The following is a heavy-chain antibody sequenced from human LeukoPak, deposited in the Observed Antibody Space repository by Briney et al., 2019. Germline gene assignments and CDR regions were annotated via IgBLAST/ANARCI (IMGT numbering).Heavy chain of an antibody. J-gene: IGHJ4*02. D-gene: IGHD3-10*01. CDR3: TTGPYYYGSGSYFG. CDR2: IKSKTDGGTT. CDR1: GFTFSNAW. V-gene: IGHV3-15*01. Sequence: PGGSLRLSCAASGFTFSNAWMSWVRQAPGKGLEWVSRIKSKTDGGTTDYAAPVKGRFTISRDDSKNTLYLQMNSLKTEDTAVYYCTTGPYYYGSGSYFGWGQGTLVTVSS.